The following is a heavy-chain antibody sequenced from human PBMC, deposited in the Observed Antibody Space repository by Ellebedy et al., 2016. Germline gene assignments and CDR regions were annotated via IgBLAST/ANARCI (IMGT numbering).Heavy chain of an antibody. CDR3: ARDGMYYGSGSSMRGFDY. CDR1: GYTFTTYY. J-gene: IGHJ4*02. CDR2: INPNSGGT. V-gene: IGHV1-2*02. Sequence: ASVKVSCKASGYTFTTYYMHWVRQAPGQGLEWMGWINPNSGGTNYAQRVQGRVTMTTDTSTSTAYMELRSLRSDDTAVYYCARDGMYYGSGSSMRGFDYWGQGTLVTVSS. D-gene: IGHD3-10*01.